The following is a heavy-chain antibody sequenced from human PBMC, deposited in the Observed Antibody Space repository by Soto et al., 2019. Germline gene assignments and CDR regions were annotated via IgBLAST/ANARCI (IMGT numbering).Heavy chain of an antibody. Sequence: GASVKVSCKASGYTFTRNAIHWVRQAPGQRLEWIGRIKAGNGDTKYSQKFQDRVTITRDTSASAAYMELSTLGSEDTAMYYCARGPTTEKVESWGQGILVTVSS. V-gene: IGHV1-3*01. CDR2: IKAGNGDT. CDR1: GYTFTRNA. J-gene: IGHJ4*02. CDR3: ARGPTTEKVES.